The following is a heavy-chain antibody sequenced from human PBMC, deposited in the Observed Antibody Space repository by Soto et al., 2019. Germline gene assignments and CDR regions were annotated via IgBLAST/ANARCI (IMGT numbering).Heavy chain of an antibody. CDR3: ARDGVRFNPAPPGEYGMDV. V-gene: IGHV3-30-3*01. CDR1: GFTFSSYA. J-gene: IGHJ6*02. D-gene: IGHD2-8*01. CDR2: ISYDGSNK. Sequence: GGSLRLSCAASGFTFSSYAMHWVRQAPGKGLEWVAVISYDGSNKYYADSVKGRFTISRDNSKNTLYLQMNSRRAEDTAVYYCARDGVRFNPAPPGEYGMDVWGQGTTVTVSS.